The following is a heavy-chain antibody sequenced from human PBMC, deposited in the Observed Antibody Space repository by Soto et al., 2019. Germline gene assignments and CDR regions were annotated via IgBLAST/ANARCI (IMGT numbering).Heavy chain of an antibody. J-gene: IGHJ4*02. D-gene: IGHD3-16*01. Sequence: EVQLVESGGGLVRPGGSLRLSCAASGFIVSTIYMTWVRQAPGKGLEGVSTISAGGNTYYADSVKGRFNISRDSPKNTLSIQMSSLRAEDTAVYHSARHTLGGAYDVWHGGQGTLVTVSS. CDR1: GFIVSTIY. CDR3: ARHTLGGAYDVWH. CDR2: ISAGGNT. V-gene: IGHV3-66*04.